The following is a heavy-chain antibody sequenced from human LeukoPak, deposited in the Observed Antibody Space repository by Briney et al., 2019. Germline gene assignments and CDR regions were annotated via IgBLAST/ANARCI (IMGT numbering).Heavy chain of an antibody. J-gene: IGHJ4*02. CDR2: LSGSGGST. CDR3: ASSAAGIYYFDY. D-gene: IGHD6-13*01. V-gene: IGHV3-23*01. CDR1: GFIFNKHA. Sequence: GGSLRLSCAASGFIFNKHAMSWVRQAPGKGLEWVSGLSGSGGSTDYADSVKGRFTVSRDNSKNTLYLQMNSLRAEDTAVYYCASSAAGIYYFDYWGQGTLVTVSS.